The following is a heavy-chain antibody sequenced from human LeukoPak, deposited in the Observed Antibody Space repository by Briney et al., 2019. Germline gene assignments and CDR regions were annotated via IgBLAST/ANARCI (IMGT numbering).Heavy chain of an antibody. Sequence: ASVKVSCKASGYTFTSYAMHWVRQAPGQRLEWMGWINAGNGNTKYSQKFQGRVTITRDTSASTAYMKLSRLRSDDTAVYYCARGPTGYCTNGVCPPYYYGMDVWGQGTTVTVSS. CDR1: GYTFTSYA. V-gene: IGHV1-3*01. J-gene: IGHJ6*02. CDR3: ARGPTGYCTNGVCPPYYYGMDV. D-gene: IGHD2-8*01. CDR2: INAGNGNT.